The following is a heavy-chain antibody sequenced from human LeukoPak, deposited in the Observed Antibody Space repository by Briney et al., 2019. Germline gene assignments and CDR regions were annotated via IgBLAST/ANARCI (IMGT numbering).Heavy chain of an antibody. CDR1: GYTFTSYY. V-gene: IGHV1-46*01. CDR2: INPSGGST. Sequence: ASAKVSCKASGYTFTSYYMHWVRQAPGQGLEWMGIINPSGGSTSYAQKFQGRVTMTRDMSTSTVYMELSSLRSEDTAVYYCASGGYSYGYPLGYWGQGTLVTVSS. CDR3: ASGGYSYGYPLGY. D-gene: IGHD5-18*01. J-gene: IGHJ4*02.